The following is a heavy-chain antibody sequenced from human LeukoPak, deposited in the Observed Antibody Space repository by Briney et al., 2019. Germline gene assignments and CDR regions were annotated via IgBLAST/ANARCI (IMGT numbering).Heavy chain of an antibody. CDR2: INHSGST. J-gene: IGHJ4*02. V-gene: IGHV4-34*01. D-gene: IGHD2-15*01. CDR1: GGSFSGYY. Sequence: SSETLSLTCAVYGGSFSGYYWSWIRQPPGKGLEWIGEINHSGSTNYNPSLKSRVTISVDTSKNQFSLKLSSVTAADTAVYYCARRGYCSGGSCSPRYFDYWGQGTLVTVSS. CDR3: ARRGYCSGGSCSPRYFDY.